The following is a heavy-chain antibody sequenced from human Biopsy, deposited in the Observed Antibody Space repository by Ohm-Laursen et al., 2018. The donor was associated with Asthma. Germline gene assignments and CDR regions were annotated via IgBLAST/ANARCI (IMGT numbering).Heavy chain of an antibody. CDR1: GFAVSRDH. V-gene: IGHV3-53*01. CDR2: IYSGGTS. Sequence: SLRLSCTASGFAVSRDHMFWVRQAPGQGLEWVSVIYSGGTSHTADSVRGRFTISRDYSKNTLYLQMPSLRAEDTAGYYCARGDSSNWSHYYFDYWGQGTLVTVSS. CDR3: ARGDSSNWSHYYFDY. D-gene: IGHD3-22*01. J-gene: IGHJ4*02.